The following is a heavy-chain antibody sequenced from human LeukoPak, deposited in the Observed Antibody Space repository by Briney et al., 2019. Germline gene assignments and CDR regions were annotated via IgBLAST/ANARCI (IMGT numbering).Heavy chain of an antibody. CDR2: ISGSGGST. CDR3: AKDKLGGSYYPKYYFDY. Sequence: GGSLRLSCAASGFTFSSYSMNWVRQAPGKGLEWVSAISGSGGSTYYADSVKGRFTISRDNSKNTLYLQMNSLRAEDTAVYYCAKDKLGGSYYPKYYFDYWGQGTLVTVSS. V-gene: IGHV3-23*01. CDR1: GFTFSSYS. J-gene: IGHJ4*02. D-gene: IGHD1-26*01.